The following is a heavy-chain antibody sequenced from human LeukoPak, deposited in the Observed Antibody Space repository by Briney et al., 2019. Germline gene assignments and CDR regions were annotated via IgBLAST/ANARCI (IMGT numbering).Heavy chain of an antibody. CDR3: ARGLGYCSGGSCSELFDY. Sequence: ASVKVSCKASGYTFTSYGISWVRQAPGQGLEWMGWISAYNGNTNYAQKLQGRVTMTTDTSTSTAYMELRSLRSDDTAVYYCARGLGYCSGGSCSELFDYWGQGTLVTVSS. D-gene: IGHD2-15*01. CDR2: ISAYNGNT. V-gene: IGHV1-18*01. CDR1: GYTFTSYG. J-gene: IGHJ4*02.